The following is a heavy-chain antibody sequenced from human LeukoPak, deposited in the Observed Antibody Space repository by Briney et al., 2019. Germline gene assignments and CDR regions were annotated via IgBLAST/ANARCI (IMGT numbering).Heavy chain of an antibody. V-gene: IGHV4-34*01. CDR3: ARSLRAIQNY. J-gene: IGHJ4*02. D-gene: IGHD5-18*01. CDR2: INHSGST. Sequence: SETLSLTCAVYGGSFSGYYWSWIRQPPGKGLEWIGEINHSGSTNYNPSLKSRVTISVDTSKNQFSLKLSSVTAADTAVYYCARSLRAIQNYWGQGTLVTVSS. CDR1: GGSFSGYY.